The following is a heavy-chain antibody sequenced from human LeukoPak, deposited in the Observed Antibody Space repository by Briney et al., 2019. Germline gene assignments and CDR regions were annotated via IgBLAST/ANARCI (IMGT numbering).Heavy chain of an antibody. J-gene: IGHJ5*02. V-gene: IGHV1-2*02. CDR2: INPNSGGT. D-gene: IGHD3-22*01. CDR1: GYTFTGYY. CDR3: ARQINYYDSSGYSFDP. Sequence: ASVKVSCKASGYTFTGYYMHWVRQAPGQGLEWMGWINPNSGGTNYAQKFQGRVTMTRDTSISTAYMELSRLRSDDTAVYYCARQINYYDSSGYSFDPWGQGTLVTVSS.